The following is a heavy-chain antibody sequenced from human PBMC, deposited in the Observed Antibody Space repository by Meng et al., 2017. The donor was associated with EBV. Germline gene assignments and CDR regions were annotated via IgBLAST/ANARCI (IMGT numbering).Heavy chain of an antibody. D-gene: IGHD6-6*01. V-gene: IGHV2-5*02. CDR3: ALIIAARPFDY. CDR1: ESPLSTRGVR. J-gene: IGHJ4*02. CDR2: IYWDDDN. Sequence: IIFKESLPRVLKPTHPHTVTCTFSESPLSTRGVRVGWIRQPPGKALVWRALIYWDDDNRYCPSLTSRLTITKDTSKNQVFLTMTNMDPVDAATYYCALIIAARPFDYWGQGTLVTVSS.